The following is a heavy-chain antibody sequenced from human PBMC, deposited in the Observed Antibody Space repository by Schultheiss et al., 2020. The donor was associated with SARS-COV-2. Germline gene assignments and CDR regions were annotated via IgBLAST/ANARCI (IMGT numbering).Heavy chain of an antibody. Sequence: SETLSLTCTVSGGSVSSGSYYWSWIRQPPGKGLEWIGEVYHSGSTNYNPSLKSRVTISVDTSKNQFSLKLSSVTAADTAVYYCARDLHVDTATFDFWGQGALVTVSS. CDR1: GGSVSSGSYY. CDR3: ARDLHVDTATFDF. D-gene: IGHD5-18*01. J-gene: IGHJ4*02. CDR2: VYHSGST. V-gene: IGHV4-61*01.